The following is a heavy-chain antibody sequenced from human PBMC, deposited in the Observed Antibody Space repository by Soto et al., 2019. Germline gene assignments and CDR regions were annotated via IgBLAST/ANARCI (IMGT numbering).Heavy chain of an antibody. CDR3: ARVLGGRFYVGDY. V-gene: IGHV3-33*01. J-gene: IGHJ4*02. CDR2: IWSDGNSK. Sequence: QVQLVESGGGVVQPGRSLRLSCAASGFTFTSYGMHWVRQAPGKGLEWVALIWSDGNSKFYGDSVKGRVTISRDNSKSTLYLKMNSLRAEDTAVYYGARVLGGRFYVGDYWGQGTLVTVSS. D-gene: IGHD1-26*01. CDR1: GFTFTSYG.